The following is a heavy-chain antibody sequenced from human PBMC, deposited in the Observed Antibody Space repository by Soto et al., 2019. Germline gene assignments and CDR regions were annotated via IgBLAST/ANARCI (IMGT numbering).Heavy chain of an antibody. J-gene: IGHJ4*02. D-gene: IGHD6-13*01. Sequence: GGSLRLSCVVSGFTFSSYWMNWVRQAPGKGLEGVDNIKKDGSEKYYVDSAKGRFTISRDNAKNSLYLQMNSLSAEDTAIYYCASSRTFHXWGQGTLVTVSX. V-gene: IGHV3-7*01. CDR2: IKKDGSEK. CDR3: ASSRTFHX. CDR1: GFTFSSYW.